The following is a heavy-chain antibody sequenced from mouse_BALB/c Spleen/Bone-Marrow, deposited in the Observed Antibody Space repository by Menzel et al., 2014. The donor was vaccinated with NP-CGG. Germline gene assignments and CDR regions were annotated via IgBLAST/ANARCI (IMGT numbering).Heavy chain of an antibody. J-gene: IGHJ4*01. Sequence: VQLQQSGAELVKPGASVKLSCTASGFNIKDTYMHWVKQRPEQGLEWIGRIDPANGNTKYDSKFQGKATITADTSSNTAYLQLSSLTSEDTAVYYCARGLLQYYYAMDYWGQGTSVTVSS. CDR1: GFNIKDTY. CDR2: IDPANGNT. V-gene: IGHV14-3*02. CDR3: ARGLLQYYYAMDY. D-gene: IGHD2-3*01.